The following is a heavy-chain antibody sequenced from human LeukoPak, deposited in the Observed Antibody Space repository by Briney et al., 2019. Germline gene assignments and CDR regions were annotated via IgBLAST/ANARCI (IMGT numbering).Heavy chain of an antibody. CDR1: GGSISSYY. CDR3: VRDSSGWYRWFDP. CDR2: IYYSGST. J-gene: IGHJ5*02. Sequence: PSETLSLTCTVSGGSISSYYWSWIRQPAGKGLEWIGYIYYSGSTNYNPSLKSRVTISVDTSKNQFSLKLSSVTAADTAVYYCVRDSSGWYRWFDPWGQGTLVTVSS. V-gene: IGHV4-59*01. D-gene: IGHD6-19*01.